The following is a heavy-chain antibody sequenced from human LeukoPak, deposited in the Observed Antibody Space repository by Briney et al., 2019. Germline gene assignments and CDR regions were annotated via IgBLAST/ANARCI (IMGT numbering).Heavy chain of an antibody. Sequence: GSLRLSCAASGFTFSSYAMSWVRQAPGKGLEWVSAISGSGGSTYYADSVKGRFTISRDNSKNTLYLQMNSLRAEDTAVYYCAKGWARHLYSPGDYWGQGTLVTVSS. CDR2: ISGSGGST. J-gene: IGHJ4*02. D-gene: IGHD2-15*01. CDR1: GFTFSSYA. V-gene: IGHV3-23*01. CDR3: AKGWARHLYSPGDY.